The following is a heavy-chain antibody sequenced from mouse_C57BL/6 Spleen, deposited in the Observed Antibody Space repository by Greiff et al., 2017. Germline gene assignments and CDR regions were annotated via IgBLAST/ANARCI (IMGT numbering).Heavy chain of an antibody. V-gene: IGHV3-6*01. CDR2: ISYDGSN. J-gene: IGHJ4*01. CDR1: GYSITSGYY. D-gene: IGHD1-1*01. CDR3: ARVTTVGAMDY. Sequence: EVKLQESGPGLVKPSQSLSLTCSVTGYSITSGYYWNWIRQFPGNKLEWMGYISYDGSNNYNPSLKNRISITRDTSKNQFFLKLNSVTTEDTATYYCARVTTVGAMDYWGQGTSVTVSS.